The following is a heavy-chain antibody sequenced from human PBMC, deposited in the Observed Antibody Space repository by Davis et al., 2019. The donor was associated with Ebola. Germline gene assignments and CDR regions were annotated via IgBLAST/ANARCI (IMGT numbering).Heavy chain of an antibody. CDR2: IYYGGNT. CDR3: VTSVGGIAAAGVDY. V-gene: IGHV4-39*01. D-gene: IGHD6-13*01. CDR1: GDSITSSSYY. Sequence: PSETLSLTCTVSGDSITSSSYYWGWIRQPPGKGLEWIGDIYYGGNTYYNPSLKSRVTISVDTSNNQFSLNLKSVTAADTAVYYCVTSVGGIAAAGVDYWGQGTLVTVSS. J-gene: IGHJ4*02.